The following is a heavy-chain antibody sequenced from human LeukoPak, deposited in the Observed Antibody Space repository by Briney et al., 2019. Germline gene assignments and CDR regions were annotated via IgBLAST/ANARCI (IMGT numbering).Heavy chain of an antibody. V-gene: IGHV4-59*01. Sequence: SETLSLTCTVSGGSISSYYWSWIRQPPGKGLEWIGYIYYSGSTNYNPSLKSRVTISVDTSKNQFSLKLSSVTAADTAVYYCARERGNDSRDLGFDYWGQGTLVTVSS. D-gene: IGHD3-22*01. CDR1: GGSISSYY. CDR3: ARERGNDSRDLGFDY. CDR2: IYYSGST. J-gene: IGHJ4*02.